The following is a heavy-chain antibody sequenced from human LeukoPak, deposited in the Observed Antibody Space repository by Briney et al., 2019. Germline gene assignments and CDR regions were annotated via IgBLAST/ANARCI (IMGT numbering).Heavy chain of an antibody. CDR2: INSDGSST. D-gene: IGHD2-15*01. J-gene: IGHJ4*02. CDR1: GFTFSSYW. V-gene: IGHV3-74*01. CDR3: ARTSSGGSCYLDY. Sequence: GGSLRLSCAASGFTFSSYWMHWVRQAPGKGLVWVSRINSDGSSTSYADSVKGRFTISRDNAKNTLYLQMNSLRAEDTAVYYCARTSSGGSCYLDYWGQGTLVTVSS.